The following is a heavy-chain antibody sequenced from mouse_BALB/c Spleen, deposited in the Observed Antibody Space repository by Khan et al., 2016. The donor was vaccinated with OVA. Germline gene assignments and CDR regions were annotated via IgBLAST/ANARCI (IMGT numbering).Heavy chain of an antibody. V-gene: IGHV9-3-1*01. CDR2: INTYTGEP. D-gene: IGHD1-1*01. Sequence: QIQLVQSGPELKKPGETVKISCTASGYIFTNSGMTWVKQAPGKGLKWMGWINTYTGEPTYADDFKGRFAFSLETSANTAYLQINNLKNEDTATYVCARTLYGSGYDYAMDYWGQGTSVTVSS. CDR3: ARTLYGSGYDYAMDY. J-gene: IGHJ4*01. CDR1: GYIFTNSG.